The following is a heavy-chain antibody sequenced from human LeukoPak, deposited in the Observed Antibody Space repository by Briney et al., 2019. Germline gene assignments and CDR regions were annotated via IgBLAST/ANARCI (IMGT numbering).Heavy chain of an antibody. J-gene: IGHJ5*02. Sequence: ASVTVSCKASGYTFTGYYMHWVRQAPGQGLEWMGWINPNSGGTNYAQKFQGRVTMTRDTSISTAYMELSRLRSDDTAVYYCARGPSHCTNGVCYESFDPWGQGTLVTVSS. V-gene: IGHV1-2*02. CDR3: ARGPSHCTNGVCYESFDP. CDR1: GYTFTGYY. CDR2: INPNSGGT. D-gene: IGHD2-8*01.